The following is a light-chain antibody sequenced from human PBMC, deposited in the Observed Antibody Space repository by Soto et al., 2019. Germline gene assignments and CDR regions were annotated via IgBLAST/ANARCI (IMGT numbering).Light chain of an antibody. V-gene: IGKV3-20*01. Sequence: EIVLTHSPGTLSLSPGEIATLSCRASQSVSNNYLAWYQQKPGQAPRLIISGASTRATGIPARFSGSGSGTDFTLTISRLEPEDFAVYYCQQYGTSPETFGQGTKVDIK. CDR2: GAS. CDR3: QQYGTSPET. CDR1: QSVSNNY. J-gene: IGKJ1*01.